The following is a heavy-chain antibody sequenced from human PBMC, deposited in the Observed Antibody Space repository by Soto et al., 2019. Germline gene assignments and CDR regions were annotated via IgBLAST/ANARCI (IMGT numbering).Heavy chain of an antibody. V-gene: IGHV1-2*02. CDR1: RYIFTSYY. J-gene: IGHJ6*02. CDR3: ARSHSAYHYHAMDA. CDR2: INPNSGDT. Sequence: ASVKVSCKTSRYIFTSYYMHWVRQAPGQGLEWMGWINPNSGDTNYAQRFKGRVSMTSDTSINTAYLELSRLRPGDTAVFFCARSHSAYHYHAMDAWGQGTTVTVSS.